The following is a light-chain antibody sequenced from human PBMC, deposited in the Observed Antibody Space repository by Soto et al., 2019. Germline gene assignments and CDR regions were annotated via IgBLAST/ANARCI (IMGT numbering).Light chain of an antibody. CDR1: QSLANSF. Sequence: EFVLTQSPGTLSLSPGERATLSCRAIQSLANSFIAWYQQKPGQAPRLLIYDTSSRASGIPDRFSGSGSGTDFTLTISRLEPEDFAVYYCQQRSNWPLITFGQGTRLEIK. V-gene: IGKV3D-20*02. CDR3: QQRSNWPLIT. CDR2: DTS. J-gene: IGKJ5*01.